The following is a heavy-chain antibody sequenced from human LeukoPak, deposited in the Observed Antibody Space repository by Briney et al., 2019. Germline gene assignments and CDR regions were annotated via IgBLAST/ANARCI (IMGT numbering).Heavy chain of an antibody. CDR3: ARSGGSGCHYARYYYYYMDV. V-gene: IGHV7-4-1*02. CDR2: INTNTGNP. J-gene: IGHJ6*03. Sequence: ASVKVSCKASGYTFTNYAINWVRQAPGQGLEWMGWINTNTGNPTYAQGFTGRFVFSLDTSVSTAYLQISSLKAEDTAVYYCARSGGSGCHYARYYYYYMDVWGKGTTVTVSS. CDR1: GYTFTNYA. D-gene: IGHD3-10*01.